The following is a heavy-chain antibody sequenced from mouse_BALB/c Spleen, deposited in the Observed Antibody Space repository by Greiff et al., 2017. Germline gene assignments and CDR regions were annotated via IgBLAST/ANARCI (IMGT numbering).Heavy chain of an antibody. CDR1: GYPFTSYY. J-gene: IGHJ3*01. V-gene: IGHV1S81*02. CDR3: SLGRLRSWFAY. Sequence: QVQLQQSGAELVKPGASVKLSCKTSGYPFTSYYMYWVKQRPGQGLEWVGEINPSSGGTNFNEKFKSKVTLTVDKSSSTAYMQLSSLTSEDSAVYYCSLGRLRSWFAYWGQGTLVTVSA. D-gene: IGHD1-2*01. CDR2: INPSSGGT.